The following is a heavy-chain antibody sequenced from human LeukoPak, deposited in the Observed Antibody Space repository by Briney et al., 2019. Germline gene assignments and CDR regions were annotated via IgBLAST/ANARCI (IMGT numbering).Heavy chain of an antibody. CDR3: ASSGITHFDY. D-gene: IGHD3-10*01. CDR1: GGSFSGYY. V-gene: IGHV4-34*01. J-gene: IGHJ4*02. Sequence: SETLSLTCAVYGGSFSGYYWSWIRQPPGKGLEWIGEINHSGSTNYNPSLKSRVTISVDTSKNQFSLKLSSVTAADTAVYYCASSGITHFDYWGQGTLVTVSS. CDR2: INHSGST.